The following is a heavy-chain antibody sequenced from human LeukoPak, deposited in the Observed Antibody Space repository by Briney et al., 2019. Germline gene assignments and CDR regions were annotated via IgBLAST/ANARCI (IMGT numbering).Heavy chain of an antibody. V-gene: IGHV3-7*01. D-gene: IGHD6-19*01. J-gene: IGHJ4*02. CDR1: GFTFSSYW. CDR2: IKQDGSEK. Sequence: GGSLRLSCAASGFTFSSYWMSWVRQAPGKGLEWVANIKQDGSEKYYVDSVKGRFTISRDNAKNSLFLQMNSLRTEDTAVYYCARVAAMTGTVIDYWGQGTLVTVSS. CDR3: ARVAAMTGTVIDY.